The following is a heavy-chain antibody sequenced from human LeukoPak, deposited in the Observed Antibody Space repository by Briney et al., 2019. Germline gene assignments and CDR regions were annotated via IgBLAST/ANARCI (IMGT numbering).Heavy chain of an antibody. J-gene: IGHJ6*03. CDR2: INPNSGNA. CDR1: GYTFSDYD. V-gene: IGHV1-8*01. D-gene: IGHD1-26*01. CDR3: ARALAWGGSSYSYYYMDV. Sequence: VASVKVSCKASGYTFSDYDINWVRQATGQGLEWMGWINPNSGNAGYAQKFQGRVTMTRNTSISTAYMELSSLRSGDTAVYYCARALAWGGSSYSYYYMDVWDKGTTVTVSS.